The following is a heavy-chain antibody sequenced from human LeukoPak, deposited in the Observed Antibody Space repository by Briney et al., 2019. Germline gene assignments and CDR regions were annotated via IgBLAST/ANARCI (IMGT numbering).Heavy chain of an antibody. CDR2: ISSSGSTI. D-gene: IGHD3-10*01. CDR1: GFTFSSYE. CDR3: ARGKSLWFGELLGY. J-gene: IGHJ4*02. Sequence: GGSLRLSCAASGFTFSSYEMNWVRQAPGKGLEWVSYISSSGSTIYYADSVKGRFTISRDNAKNSLYLQMNSLRAEDTAVYYCARGKSLWFGELLGYWGQGTLIPVSS. V-gene: IGHV3-48*03.